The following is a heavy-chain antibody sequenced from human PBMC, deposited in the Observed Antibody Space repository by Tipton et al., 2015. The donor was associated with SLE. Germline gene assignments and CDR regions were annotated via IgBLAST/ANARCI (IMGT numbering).Heavy chain of an antibody. D-gene: IGHD6-19*01. J-gene: IGHJ2*01. CDR2: IYYSGST. V-gene: IGHV4-59*11. CDR3: ARAVRARYFDL. CDR1: GGSISSHY. Sequence: TLSLTCTVSGGSISSHYWSWIRQPPGKGLEWIGYIYYSGSTNYNPSLKSRVTISVDTSKNQFSLKLSSVTAADTAVYYCARAVRARYFDLWGRGALVTVSS.